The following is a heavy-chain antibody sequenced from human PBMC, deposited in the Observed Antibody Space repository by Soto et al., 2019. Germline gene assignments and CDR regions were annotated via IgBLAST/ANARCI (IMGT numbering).Heavy chain of an antibody. V-gene: IGHV1-69*02. D-gene: IGHD5-12*01. Sequence: QVQLVQSGAEVKKPGSSVKVSCKASGGTFSSYTISWVRQAPGQGLEWMGRIIPILGIANYAQKFQGRVTITAAKSTSTAYMELSSLRSEDTAVYYWARGHQVDIVATNLDYWGQGTLVTVSS. CDR3: ARGHQVDIVATNLDY. CDR2: IIPILGIA. CDR1: GGTFSSYT. J-gene: IGHJ4*02.